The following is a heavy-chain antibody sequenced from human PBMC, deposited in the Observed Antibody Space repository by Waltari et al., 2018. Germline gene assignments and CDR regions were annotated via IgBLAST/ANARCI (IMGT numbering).Heavy chain of an antibody. CDR1: GFSSDW. Sequence: EVQLVESGGGLVQPGGSMRLSGEAFGFSSDWMDWVRQAPGKGLQWVANINEDGGEKYYLGSVKGRFTISRDNAKKLVYLEMNSLRAEDTAIYYCSKRLEIWGRGTMVAVSS. J-gene: IGHJ3*02. CDR3: SKRLEI. V-gene: IGHV3-7*01. CDR2: INEDGGEK.